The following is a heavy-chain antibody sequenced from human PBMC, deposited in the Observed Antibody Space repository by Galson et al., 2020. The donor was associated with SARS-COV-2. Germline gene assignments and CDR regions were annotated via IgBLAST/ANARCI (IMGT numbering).Heavy chain of an antibody. CDR2: ISYDGRHT. CDR3: AKDNSLLSPRKDLDSGEKPFYVDQ. Sequence: GESLKISCTASGVSLNNYGMHWVRQAPGRGLEWLAIISYDGRHTYYADSVQGRFTVSRDNSKNAVYLQMNSLGPADTAMYFCAKDNSLLSPRKDLDSGEKPFYVDQWGQGTLVTVSS. V-gene: IGHV3-30*18. D-gene: IGHD2-15*01. J-gene: IGHJ4*01. CDR1: GVSLNNYG.